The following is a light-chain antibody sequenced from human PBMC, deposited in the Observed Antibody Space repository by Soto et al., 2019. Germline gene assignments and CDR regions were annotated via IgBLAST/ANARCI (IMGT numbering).Light chain of an antibody. CDR1: QSIDTY. CDR3: QQSYSVPRT. Sequence: IQMTQSPSSLSASVGDRVTITCRASQSIDTYLDWYQRKPGKAPNVLIYAASTLQSGVPTRFSGSGSGTDFTLTISSLQPEDFATYYCQQSYSVPRTFGLGTKVEIK. J-gene: IGKJ1*01. CDR2: AAS. V-gene: IGKV1-39*01.